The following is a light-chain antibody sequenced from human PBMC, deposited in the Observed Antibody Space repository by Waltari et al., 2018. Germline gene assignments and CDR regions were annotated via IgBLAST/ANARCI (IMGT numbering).Light chain of an antibody. Sequence: QSMLPQPPSASGTPGQTVPIPCSGSSSTIGRYTVNWYQQLPGTAPKLLIYSDNQRPSGVSGRFSGSKSGTSASLAISGLQSDDEAVYYCAAWDDSLKIWVFGGGTKLTVL. CDR2: SDN. J-gene: IGLJ3*02. CDR3: AAWDDSLKIWV. V-gene: IGLV1-44*01. CDR1: SSTIGRYT.